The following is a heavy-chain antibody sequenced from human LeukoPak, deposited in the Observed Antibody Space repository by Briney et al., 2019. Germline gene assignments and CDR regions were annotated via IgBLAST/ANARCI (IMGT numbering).Heavy chain of an antibody. J-gene: IGHJ4*02. Sequence: PGGSLRLSCAASGFTFSSYAMHWVRQAPGKGLEYVSAISSNGGSTYYANSVKGRFTISRDNSKNTLYLQMGSLRAEDMAVYYCARDGLYGGYVPYFDYWGQGTLVTVPS. CDR3: ARDGLYGGYVPYFDY. D-gene: IGHD5-12*01. V-gene: IGHV3-64*01. CDR1: GFTFSSYA. CDR2: ISSNGGST.